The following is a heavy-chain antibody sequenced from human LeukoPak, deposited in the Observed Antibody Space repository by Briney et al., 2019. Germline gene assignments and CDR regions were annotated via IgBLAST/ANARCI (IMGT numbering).Heavy chain of an antibody. Sequence: GESLKISCKSSGYTFTNYWIGWVRQMPGKGLEWMGIIYPGDSDARYSPSFQGHVTISADKSLTTAYLQWSSLKASDTAMYYCARHIGLTTRYLDYWGQGTLVTVSS. J-gene: IGHJ4*02. D-gene: IGHD4/OR15-4a*01. V-gene: IGHV5-51*01. CDR3: ARHIGLTTRYLDY. CDR1: GYTFTNYW. CDR2: IYPGDSDA.